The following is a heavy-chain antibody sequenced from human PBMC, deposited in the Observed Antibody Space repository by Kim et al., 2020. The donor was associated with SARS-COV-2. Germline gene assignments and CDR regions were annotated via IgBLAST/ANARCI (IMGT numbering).Heavy chain of an antibody. V-gene: IGHV3-64D*09. D-gene: IGHD6-13*01. Sequence: GGSLRLSCSASGFTFSSYAMHWVRQAPGKGLEYVSAISSNGGSTYYADSVKGRFTISRDNSKNTLYLQMSSLRAEDTAVYYCVKDKALGKQQLGPRVCFDYWGQGTLVTVSS. CDR2: ISSNGGST. J-gene: IGHJ4*02. CDR1: GFTFSSYA. CDR3: VKDKALGKQQLGPRVCFDY.